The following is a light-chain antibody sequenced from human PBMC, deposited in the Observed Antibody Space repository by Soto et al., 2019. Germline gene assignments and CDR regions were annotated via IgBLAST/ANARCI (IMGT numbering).Light chain of an antibody. CDR1: QRVSSSY. CDR3: QQYGRSLT. V-gene: IGKV3-20*01. CDR2: GAS. Sequence: EIVLTQSPGTLSLSPGERATLSCRASQRVSSSYLGWYQQKPGQAPRLLIYGASNRATGIPDRFSGSGSGTDFTLTISRLEPEDFAVYYCQQYGRSLTFGQGTKVEIK. J-gene: IGKJ1*01.